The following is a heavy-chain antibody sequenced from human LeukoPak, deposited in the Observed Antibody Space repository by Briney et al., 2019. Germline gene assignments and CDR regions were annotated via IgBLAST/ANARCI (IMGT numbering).Heavy chain of an antibody. Sequence: LSLTCTVSGYSISSGYYWGWIRQPPGKGLEWVSYISSSGSTIYYADSVKGRFTISRDNAKNSLYLQMNSLRAEDTAVYYCAELGITVIGGVWGKGTTVTISS. V-gene: IGHV3-11*04. CDR2: ISSSGSTI. J-gene: IGHJ6*04. CDR3: AELGITVIGGV. D-gene: IGHD3-10*02. CDR1: GYSISSGYY.